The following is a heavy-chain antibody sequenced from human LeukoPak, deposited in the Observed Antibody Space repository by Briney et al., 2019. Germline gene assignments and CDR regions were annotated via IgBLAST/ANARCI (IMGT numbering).Heavy chain of an antibody. CDR2: ISAYNGNT. Sequence: GASVKVSCKASGYTFTSHGISWVRQAPGQGLEWMGWISAYNGNTNYAQKLQGRVTMTTDTSTSTAYMELRSLRSDDTAVYYCARDLGSSREDYFDYWGQGTLVTVSS. D-gene: IGHD6-6*01. CDR3: ARDLGSSREDYFDY. V-gene: IGHV1-18*01. CDR1: GYTFTSHG. J-gene: IGHJ4*02.